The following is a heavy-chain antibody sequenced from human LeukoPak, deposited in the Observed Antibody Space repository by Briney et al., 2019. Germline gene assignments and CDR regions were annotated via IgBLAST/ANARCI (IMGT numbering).Heavy chain of an antibody. CDR2: MSGSGGST. D-gene: IGHD4-17*01. Sequence: QAGGSLRLSCAASGFTFSSYAMSWVRQAPGKGLEWVSVMSGSGGSTYYADSVKGRFTISRDNSKNTLYLQMNSLRAEDTAVYYCAKEIYGDSTGGRFQHWGQGTLVTVSS. CDR1: GFTFSSYA. CDR3: AKEIYGDSTGGRFQH. J-gene: IGHJ1*01. V-gene: IGHV3-23*01.